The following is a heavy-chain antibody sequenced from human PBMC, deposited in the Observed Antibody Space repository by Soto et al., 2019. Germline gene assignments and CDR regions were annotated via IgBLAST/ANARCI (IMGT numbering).Heavy chain of an antibody. V-gene: IGHV4-59*01. Sequence: QLQLQESGPGLVKPSETLSLTCTVSGGSISGNYWGWIRKTPGKGLEWIGYMYYSGSTNYNPSLKSRVTMSVDTSKNQLSLKLSSVTAADTAIYYCARYAAMVADYWGQGTLVTVSS. J-gene: IGHJ4*02. D-gene: IGHD5-18*01. CDR3: ARYAAMVADY. CDR2: MYYSGST. CDR1: GGSISGNY.